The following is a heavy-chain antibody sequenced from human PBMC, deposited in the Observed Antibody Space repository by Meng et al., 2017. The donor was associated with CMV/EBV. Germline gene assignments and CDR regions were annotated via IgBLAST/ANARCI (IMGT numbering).Heavy chain of an antibody. CDR2: IYTSGST. D-gene: IGHD2-15*01. Sequence: QGKWKESGPGLVRSSATLSLICTVSCGPISSYYWSWIRQHAGKGLEWIGRIYTSGSTNYNPSLKSRVTMSVDTSKNQFSLKLSSVTAADTAVYYCARSMVVAGDWFDPWGQGTLVTVSS. J-gene: IGHJ5*02. CDR1: CGPISSYY. V-gene: IGHV4-4*07. CDR3: ARSMVVAGDWFDP.